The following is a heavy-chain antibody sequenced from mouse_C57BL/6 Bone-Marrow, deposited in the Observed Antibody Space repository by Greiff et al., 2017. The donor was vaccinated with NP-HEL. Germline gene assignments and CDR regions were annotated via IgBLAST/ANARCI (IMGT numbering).Heavy chain of an antibody. V-gene: IGHV5-12*01. CDR1: GFTFSDYY. D-gene: IGHD2-4*01. Sequence: EVQLVESGGGLVQPGGSLKLSCAASGFTFSDYYMYWVRQTPEKRLEWVAYISNGGGSTYYPDTVKGRFTISRDNAKNTLYLQMSRLKSEDTAMDYCARHEGLRAWFAYWGQGTLVTVSA. CDR2: ISNGGGST. J-gene: IGHJ3*01. CDR3: ARHEGLRAWFAY.